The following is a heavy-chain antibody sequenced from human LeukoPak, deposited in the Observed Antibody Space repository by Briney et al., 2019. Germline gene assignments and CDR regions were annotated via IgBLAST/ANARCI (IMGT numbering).Heavy chain of an antibody. D-gene: IGHD6-13*01. CDR3: AREFMVAAADD. Sequence: GGSLRLSCAASGFTVSRNYMSWVRQAPGKGLEWVSVIYSGGSTYYADSVKGRFTISRDNSKNTLYLQMNSLRAEDTAVYYCAREFMVAAADDWGQGTLVTVSS. J-gene: IGHJ4*02. CDR2: IYSGGST. V-gene: IGHV3-53*01. CDR1: GFTVSRNY.